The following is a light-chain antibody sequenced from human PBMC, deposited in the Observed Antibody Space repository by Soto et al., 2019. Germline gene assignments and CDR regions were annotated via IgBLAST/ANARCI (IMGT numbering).Light chain of an antibody. Sequence: GAPASISCRSSQSLLYNNTYNYLDWYVQKPGQSPQLLIYFGSNRAPGVPDRFSGSGSGTDFTLKINRVEAEDVGTYYCMQALQSLTFGQGTRLEI. CDR1: QSLLYNNTYNY. J-gene: IGKJ5*01. CDR3: MQALQSLT. CDR2: FGS. V-gene: IGKV2-28*01.